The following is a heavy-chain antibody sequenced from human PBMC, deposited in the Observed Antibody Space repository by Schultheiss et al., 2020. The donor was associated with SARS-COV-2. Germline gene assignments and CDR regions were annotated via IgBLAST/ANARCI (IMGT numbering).Heavy chain of an antibody. CDR3: AKVGGYCSSISCYYYYYYMDV. Sequence: GGSLRLSCAASGFTVNSNYINWVRQAPGKGLEWVSLVYGDGSIRFADSVKGRFTISRDNSKNTVYLQLDSLRAEDTAVYYCAKVGGYCSSISCYYYYYYMDVWGKGTTVTVSS. V-gene: IGHV3-66*02. CDR2: VYGDGSI. J-gene: IGHJ6*03. CDR1: GFTVNSNY. D-gene: IGHD2-2*03.